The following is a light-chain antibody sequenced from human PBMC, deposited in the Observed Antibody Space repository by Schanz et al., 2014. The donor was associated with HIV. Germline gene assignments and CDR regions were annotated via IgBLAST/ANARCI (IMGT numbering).Light chain of an antibody. J-gene: IGKJ2*01. CDR3: QQYDSYPYT. V-gene: IGKV1-5*03. Sequence: DIQMTQSPSTLSTSVGDRVTITCRASQRISWWLAWYQQKPGQAPSLLIYRASTLQTGVPSRFSGSGSGTEFTLTISSLQPADFATYYCQQYDSYPYTFGQGTKLEIK. CDR1: QRISWW. CDR2: RAS.